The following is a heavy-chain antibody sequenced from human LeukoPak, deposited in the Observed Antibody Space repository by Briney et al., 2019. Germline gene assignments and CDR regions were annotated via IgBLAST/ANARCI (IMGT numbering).Heavy chain of an antibody. V-gene: IGHV1-2*02. CDR3: ARERIVVVTLSDAIDI. J-gene: IGHJ3*02. CDR2: INPNSGGT. D-gene: IGHD2-21*02. CDR1: GYTFTGYY. Sequence: ASVKVSCKASGYTFTGYYMHWVRQAPGQGLEWMGWINPNSGGTKYAQKSQVRVTVTRDTSINTVYMQLSNLTSDGTAVYYCARERIVVVTLSDAIDIWGQGTMVTVSS.